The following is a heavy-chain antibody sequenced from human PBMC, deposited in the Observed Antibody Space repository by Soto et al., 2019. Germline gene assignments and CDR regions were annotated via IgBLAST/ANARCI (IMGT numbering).Heavy chain of an antibody. CDR1: GDSISSNNYY. J-gene: IGHJ6*02. Sequence: SETLSLTCTVSGDSISSNNYYWGWIRQPPGKGLEWIGGINYSGSTYYNPSLKSRVTISVDTSKNQFSLMLRSVTAADTAVYYCARHPVYCTDTSCYGYSTTDVWGQVSTLTVCS. V-gene: IGHV4-39*01. CDR2: INYSGST. D-gene: IGHD2-2*01. CDR3: ARHPVYCTDTSCYGYSTTDV.